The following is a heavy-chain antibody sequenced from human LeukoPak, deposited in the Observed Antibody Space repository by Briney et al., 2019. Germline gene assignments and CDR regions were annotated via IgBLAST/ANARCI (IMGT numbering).Heavy chain of an antibody. CDR2: IKPDGSAQ. CDR3: ANGGTYSSGP. J-gene: IGHJ5*02. CDR1: GYSISSSYY. Sequence: ETLSLTCSVSGYSISSSYYWGWVRQPPGKGLEWVATIKPDGSAQYYVDSVKGRFTISRDNAKNSLFLQINSLRAEDTAVYYCANGGTYSSGPWGQGTLVTVSS. V-gene: IGHV3-7*01. D-gene: IGHD3-22*01.